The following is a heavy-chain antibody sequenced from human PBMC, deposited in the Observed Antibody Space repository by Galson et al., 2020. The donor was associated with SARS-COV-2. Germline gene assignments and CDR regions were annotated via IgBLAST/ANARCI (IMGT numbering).Heavy chain of an antibody. CDR3: VRDHFGYNSLDY. Sequence: GASLRLSCAASGFIFRNHWMHWVRQAPGKGLVWVSRIKKDGTYTDYADSVKGRFTISRDNAKNTLYLQMNSLRTEDTAVYYCVRDHFGYNSLDYWGQGALVTVSS. CDR1: GFIFRNHW. V-gene: IGHV3-74*01. CDR2: IKKDGTYT. J-gene: IGHJ4*02. D-gene: IGHD1-1*01.